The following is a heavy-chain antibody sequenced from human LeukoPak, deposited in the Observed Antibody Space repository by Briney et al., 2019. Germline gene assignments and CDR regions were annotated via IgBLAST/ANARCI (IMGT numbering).Heavy chain of an antibody. CDR1: GYTFTGYY. V-gene: IGHV1-2*02. CDR2: INPISGGT. D-gene: IGHD5-24*01. J-gene: IGHJ4*02. CDR3: ARDSEMATEFDY. Sequence: ASVKVSCKASGYTFTGYYMHWVRQAPGQGLEWMGWINPISGGTKNAQQFQGRVTMTRDTSSNTAYMELSRLRSDDTAVYYCARDSEMATEFDYWGQGTLVTVSS.